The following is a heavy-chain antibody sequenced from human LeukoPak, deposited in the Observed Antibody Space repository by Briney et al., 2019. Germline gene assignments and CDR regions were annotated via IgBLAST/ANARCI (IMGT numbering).Heavy chain of an antibody. CDR1: RFTFSGHW. Sequence: GGSLRHSCAASRFTFSGHWMSWVRQAPGKGLEWVANINHGGSDKYYVDSVEGRFTISRDNAHNILYLQMNSLRGEDTAVYYCTRDRSRAEDDWGQGTLVTVSS. V-gene: IGHV3-7*01. CDR2: INHGGSDK. J-gene: IGHJ4*02. D-gene: IGHD1-14*01. CDR3: TRDRSRAEDD.